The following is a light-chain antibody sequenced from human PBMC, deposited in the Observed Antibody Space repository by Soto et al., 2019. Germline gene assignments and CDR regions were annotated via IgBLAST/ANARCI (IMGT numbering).Light chain of an antibody. J-gene: IGKJ1*01. CDR2: AAS. CDR1: QSISSY. V-gene: IGKV1-39*01. Sequence: MTQSPSSLSASIGDRVTITCRASQSISSYLNWYQQKPGKAPKLLIYAASSLQSGVPSRFSGSGFGTEFSLTISSLQPDDFGSYYCQHMRTFGQGTKV. CDR3: QHMRT.